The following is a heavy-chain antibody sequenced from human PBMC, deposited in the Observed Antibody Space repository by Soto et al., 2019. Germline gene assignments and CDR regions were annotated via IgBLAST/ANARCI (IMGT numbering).Heavy chain of an antibody. CDR2: ISRSGSS. Sequence: SETLSLTCTVSGGSIFSDDWTWIRQPPGKGLEWIGYISRSGSSSYAPSLKGRVTFSTDTSKNQVSLKMTYVTVADTAVYYCARDYWFDSWGPGTLVTVSS. CDR3: ARDYWFDS. V-gene: IGHV4-59*01. J-gene: IGHJ5*01. CDR1: GGSIFSDD.